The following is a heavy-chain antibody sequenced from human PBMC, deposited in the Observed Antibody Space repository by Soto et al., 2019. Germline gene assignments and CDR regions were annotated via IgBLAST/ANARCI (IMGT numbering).Heavy chain of an antibody. CDR2: ISSTTHYI. V-gene: IGHV3-21*06. J-gene: IGHJ4*02. Sequence: GGSLRLSCAASGFTFTRYSMNWVRQAPGKGLEWVSSISSTTHYIYYADSMRGRFTISRDNAKNAVYLEMNSLRAEDTAVYYCARESEDLASNFDYWGQGTLVTVSS. CDR1: GFTFTRYS. CDR3: ARESEDLASNFDY.